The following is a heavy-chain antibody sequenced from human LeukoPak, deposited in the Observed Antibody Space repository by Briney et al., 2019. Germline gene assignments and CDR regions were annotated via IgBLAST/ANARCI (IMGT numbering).Heavy chain of an antibody. D-gene: IGHD3-10*01. Sequence: GGSLRLSCAASGFIVSSNFMSWVRQAPGKGLEWVSIIDSGGTTYYADSVKGRFTISGDNSRSTLYLQMNSLRPEDTAIYYCAREGYYGSGSPPSLYFDYWGQGTLVTVSS. V-gene: IGHV3-53*05. J-gene: IGHJ4*02. CDR1: GFIVSSNF. CDR3: AREGYYGSGSPPSLYFDY. CDR2: IDSGGTT.